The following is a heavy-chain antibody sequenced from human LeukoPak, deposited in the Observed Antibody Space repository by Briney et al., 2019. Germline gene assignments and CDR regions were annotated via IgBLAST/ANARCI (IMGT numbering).Heavy chain of an antibody. CDR1: GFTFSSHA. J-gene: IGHJ4*02. D-gene: IGHD4-17*01. CDR2: ISHDGSES. Sequence: GGSLRLSCAASGFTFSSHAMVWVRQAPGKGLEWVSFISHDGSESFHTESVKGRFTISRDNSKNTLYLQMNSLRAEDTAVYYCAKDKGPRNYGDYFRGYYFDYWGQGTLVTVSS. V-gene: IGHV3-30-3*01. CDR3: AKDKGPRNYGDYFRGYYFDY.